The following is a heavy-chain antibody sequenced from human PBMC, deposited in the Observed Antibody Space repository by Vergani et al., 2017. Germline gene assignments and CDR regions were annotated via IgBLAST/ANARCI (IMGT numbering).Heavy chain of an antibody. CDR1: GYTFTSYA. J-gene: IGHJ1*01. CDR2: INAGNGNT. CDR3: ARKGSAVAGYIQH. Sequence: QVQLVQSGAEVKKPGASVKVSCKASGYTFTSYAMHWVRQAPGQRLEWMGWINAGNGNTKYSQKFQGRVTSTRDTSASTAYMELSSLSSEDTAVYYCARKGSAVAGYIQHWGQGTLVTVSS. V-gene: IGHV1-3*01. D-gene: IGHD6-19*01.